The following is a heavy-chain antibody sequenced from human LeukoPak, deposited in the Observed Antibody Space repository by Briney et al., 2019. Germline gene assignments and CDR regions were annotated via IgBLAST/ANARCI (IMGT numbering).Heavy chain of an antibody. CDR3: AREELGSSLGFDP. CDR2: ISFDGSNK. D-gene: IGHD3-16*01. J-gene: IGHJ5*02. CDR1: GFTFSSYT. V-gene: IGHV3-30-3*01. Sequence: GRSLRLSCAASGFTFSSYTIHWVRQPPGKGLEWVAVISFDGSNKYYADSVKGRFTISRGNSKNTLYLQMNSLRAEDTAVYYCAREELGSSLGFDPWGQGTLVTVSS.